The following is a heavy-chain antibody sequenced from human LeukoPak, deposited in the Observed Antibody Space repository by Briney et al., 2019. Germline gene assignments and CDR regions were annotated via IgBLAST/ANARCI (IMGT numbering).Heavy chain of an antibody. V-gene: IGHV1-69*05. Sequence: WASVKVSCKASGGTFSSYAISWVRQAPGQGLEWMGGIIPIFGTANYAQKFQGRVTITTDESTSTAYMELSSLRSEDTAVYYCARDVGSSSSEGWFDPWGQGTLVTVSS. J-gene: IGHJ5*02. CDR3: ARDVGSSSSEGWFDP. D-gene: IGHD6-6*01. CDR1: GGTFSSYA. CDR2: IIPIFGTA.